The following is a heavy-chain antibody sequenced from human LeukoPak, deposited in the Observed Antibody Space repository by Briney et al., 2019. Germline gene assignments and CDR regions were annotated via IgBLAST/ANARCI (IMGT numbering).Heavy chain of an antibody. CDR1: GFTFSSYA. D-gene: IGHD3-10*01. J-gene: IGHJ6*04. CDR2: ISYDGSNK. Sequence: GESLRLSCAASGFTFSSYAMHWVRQAPGKGLEWVAVISYDGSNKYYADSVKGRFTISRDNSKNTLYLQMNSLRAEDTAVYYCARDRAYGSGSYSSYYYYYGMDVRGKGTTVTVSS. V-gene: IGHV3-30*04. CDR3: ARDRAYGSGSYSSYYYYYGMDV.